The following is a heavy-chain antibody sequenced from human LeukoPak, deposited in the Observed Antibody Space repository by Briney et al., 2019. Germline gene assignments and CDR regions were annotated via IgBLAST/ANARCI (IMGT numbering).Heavy chain of an antibody. Sequence: GESLKISCQGSGYSFTSYWIGWVRQMPGKGLEWMGIIYPGDSDTRYSPSFQGQVTISADKSISTAYLQWSSLKASDTAMYYCAREFYYYDSSGYQTGGMGPWGQGTLVTVSS. V-gene: IGHV5-51*01. D-gene: IGHD3-22*01. CDR3: AREFYYYDSSGYQTGGMGP. CDR1: GYSFTSYW. CDR2: IYPGDSDT. J-gene: IGHJ5*02.